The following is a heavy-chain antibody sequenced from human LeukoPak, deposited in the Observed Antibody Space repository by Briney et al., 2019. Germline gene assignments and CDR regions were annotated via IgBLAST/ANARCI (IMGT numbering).Heavy chain of an antibody. CDR2: IYYSGST. CDR1: GGSISSYY. CDR3: ARERAMVRGVGTFDY. V-gene: IGHV4-59*01. D-gene: IGHD3-10*01. J-gene: IGHJ4*02. Sequence: SETLSLTCTVSGGSISSYYWSWIRQPPGKGLEWTGYIYYSGSTNYNPSLKSRVTISVDTSKNQFSLKLSSVTAADTAVYYCARERAMVRGVGTFDYWGQGTLVTVSS.